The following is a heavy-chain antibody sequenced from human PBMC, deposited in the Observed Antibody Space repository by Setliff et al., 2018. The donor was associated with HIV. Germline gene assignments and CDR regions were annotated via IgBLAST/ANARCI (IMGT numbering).Heavy chain of an antibody. CDR1: GGSMSTGNYY. V-gene: IGHV4-61*02. Sequence: PSETLSLTCTVSGGSMSTGNYYWSWIRQPAGNKLEWIGRTYFSGSTYYNPSLKSRVTISIQTSKNQFSLKLTSVTAADTAVYYCARLPSGYHYDSSDYYGYFFDYWGQGTLVTVSS. CDR2: TYFSGST. CDR3: ARLPSGYHYDSSDYYGYFFDY. D-gene: IGHD3-22*01. J-gene: IGHJ4*02.